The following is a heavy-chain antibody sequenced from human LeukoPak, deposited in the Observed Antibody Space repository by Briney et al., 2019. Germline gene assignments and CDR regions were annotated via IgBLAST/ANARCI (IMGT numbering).Heavy chain of an antibody. J-gene: IGHJ4*02. Sequence: GGSLSLSCAASGFAFSSYAMSWVRQAPGQGLEWVSAISGSGGSTYYADSVKGRFTISRDNSKKTAYLQMNSLKTEDTAVYYCTGQGIVGTTQIFDCGGQGTLVTVSS. CDR2: ISGSGGST. D-gene: IGHD1-26*01. CDR1: GFAFSSYA. CDR3: TGQGIVGTTQIFDC. V-gene: IGHV3-23*01.